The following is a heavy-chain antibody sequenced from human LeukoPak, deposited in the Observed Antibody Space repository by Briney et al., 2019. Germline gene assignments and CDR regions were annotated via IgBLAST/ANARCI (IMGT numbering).Heavy chain of an antibody. J-gene: IGHJ4*02. V-gene: IGHV3-33*01. Sequence: GGSLRLSCAASGFTFSSYGMHWVRQAPGKGLEWVAVIWYDGSNKYYADSVKGRFTISRDNSKNTLYLQMNSLRAEDTAVYHCARDGRISYYDSSGPFDYWGQGTLVTVSS. CDR2: IWYDGSNK. D-gene: IGHD3-22*01. CDR3: ARDGRISYYDSSGPFDY. CDR1: GFTFSSYG.